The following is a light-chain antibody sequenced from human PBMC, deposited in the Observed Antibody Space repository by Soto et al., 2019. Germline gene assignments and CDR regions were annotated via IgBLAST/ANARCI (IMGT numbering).Light chain of an antibody. Sequence: EMVLTQSPDTLSLSPGERATLSCRASQSVSRNFLAWYQLKPGQAPRLLMYDTSSRASGIPDRFRGSGSVTDFSITISRLEPEGFAVDYCQQFDESRQVWTFGQGTKVEIK. V-gene: IGKV3-20*01. CDR2: DTS. J-gene: IGKJ1*01. CDR3: QQFDESRQVWT. CDR1: QSVSRNF.